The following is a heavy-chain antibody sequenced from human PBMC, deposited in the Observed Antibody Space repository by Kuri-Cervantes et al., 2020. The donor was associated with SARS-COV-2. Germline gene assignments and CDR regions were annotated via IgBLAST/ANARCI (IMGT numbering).Heavy chain of an antibody. CDR1: GFTFSSYE. CDR3: ARSPEDSYDYYGMDV. CDR2: ISSSSSYI. D-gene: IGHD2-15*01. Sequence: GESLKISCAASGFTFSSYEMNWVRQAPGKGLEWVSYISSSSSYIYYADSVKGRFTISRDNAKNSLYLQMNSLRAEDTAVYYCARSPEDSYDYYGMDVWGQGTTVTVSS. J-gene: IGHJ6*02. V-gene: IGHV3-21*05.